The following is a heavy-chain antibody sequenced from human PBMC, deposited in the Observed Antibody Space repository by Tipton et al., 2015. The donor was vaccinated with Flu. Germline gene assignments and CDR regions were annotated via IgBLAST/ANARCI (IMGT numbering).Heavy chain of an antibody. CDR1: GGSISSGDYY. Sequence: TLSLTCTVSGGSISSGDYYLSWIRQPPGKGLEWIGYIYYSGSTYYNPSLKSRVTISVDTSKNQFSLKLSSVTAADTAVYYYASENVRSGRYFDYWGQGTLVTVSS. V-gene: IGHV4-30-4*01. D-gene: IGHD1-1*01. J-gene: IGHJ4*02. CDR3: ASENVRSGRYFDY. CDR2: IYYSGST.